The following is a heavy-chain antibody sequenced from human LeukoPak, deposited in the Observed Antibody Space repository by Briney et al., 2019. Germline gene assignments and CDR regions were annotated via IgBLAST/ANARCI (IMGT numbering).Heavy chain of an antibody. CDR1: GGSISSYY. CDR2: IYYSGST. V-gene: IGHV4-59*01. D-gene: IGHD3-10*01. J-gene: IGHJ4*02. Sequence: SETLSLACTVSGGSISSYYWSWIRQPPGKGLEWIGYIYYSGSTNYNPSLKSRVTISVDTSKNQFSLKLSSVTAADTAVCYCARGGYYYGSGSYLDYWGQGTLVTVSS. CDR3: ARGGYYYGSGSYLDY.